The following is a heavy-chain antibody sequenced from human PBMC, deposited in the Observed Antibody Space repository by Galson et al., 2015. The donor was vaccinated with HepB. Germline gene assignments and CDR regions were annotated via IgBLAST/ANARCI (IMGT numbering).Heavy chain of an antibody. CDR3: ARGGYSSSWYAYYFDY. CDR2: ISYDGSNK. Sequence: SLRLSCAASGFTFSSYAMHWVRQAPGKGLEWVAVISYDGSNKYYADSVKGRFTISRDNSKNTLYLQMNSLRAEDTAVYYCARGGYSSSWYAYYFDYWGQGTLVTVSS. D-gene: IGHD6-13*01. CDR1: GFTFSSYA. V-gene: IGHV3-30*04. J-gene: IGHJ4*02.